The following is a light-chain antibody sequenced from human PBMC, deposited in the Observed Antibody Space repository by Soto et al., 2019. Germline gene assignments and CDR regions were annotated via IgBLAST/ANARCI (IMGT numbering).Light chain of an antibody. J-gene: IGKJ4*01. CDR1: QNISDY. CDR3: QQSYTTPLT. V-gene: IGKV1-39*01. Sequence: ESTCTISASHRDTGTIDYRASQNISDYLNWYQQKPGKAPELLIYAASYLRNGVPSRFSGSGSGTYFTLTISSLQPEDLATYYCQQSYTTPLTFGGGTKVDIK. CDR2: AAS.